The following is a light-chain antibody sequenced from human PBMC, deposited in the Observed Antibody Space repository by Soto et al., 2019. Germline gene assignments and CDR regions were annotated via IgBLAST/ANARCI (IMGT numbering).Light chain of an antibody. CDR1: QGISSY. V-gene: IGKV1-9*01. CDR3: EQLNREPWT. CDR2: AAS. Sequence: DIQLTQSPSFLSASVGDRVTITCRASQGISSYLAWYQQKPGKAPKLLIYAASTLQSGVPSRFSGSGSGTEFTLTISSLQPQDFATYYCEQLNREPWTFGQGTKVEIK. J-gene: IGKJ1*01.